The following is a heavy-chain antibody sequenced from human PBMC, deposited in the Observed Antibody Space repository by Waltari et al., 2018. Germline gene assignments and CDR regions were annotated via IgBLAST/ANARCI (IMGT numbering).Heavy chain of an antibody. CDR2: IIPIRGIA. CDR1: GGTFSTHA. CDR3: ARARIAARPGYFQH. J-gene: IGHJ1*01. Sequence: QVQLVQSGAEVKKPGSSVKVPCKSSGGTFSTHATSWVRTAPGQGLEWMGGIIPIRGIANYAQKFQGRVTITADKSTSTAYMELSSLRSEDTAVYYCARARIAARPGYFQHWGQGTLVTVSS. D-gene: IGHD6-6*01. V-gene: IGHV1-69*10.